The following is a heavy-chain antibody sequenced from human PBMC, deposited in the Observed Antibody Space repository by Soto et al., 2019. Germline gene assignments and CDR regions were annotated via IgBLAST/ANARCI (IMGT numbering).Heavy chain of an antibody. Sequence: QVQLQESGPGLVKPSQTLSLTCTVSGGSISSGGYYWSWIRQHPGKGLEWIGYIYYSGRTYYNPSLKSRGTISVDTSKNHFSLKLRSVTAADTAVYHCAREVDFGLPRGFDPWGQGTLVTVSS. V-gene: IGHV4-31*03. D-gene: IGHD3-3*01. CDR3: AREVDFGLPRGFDP. CDR2: IYYSGRT. CDR1: GGSISSGGYY. J-gene: IGHJ5*02.